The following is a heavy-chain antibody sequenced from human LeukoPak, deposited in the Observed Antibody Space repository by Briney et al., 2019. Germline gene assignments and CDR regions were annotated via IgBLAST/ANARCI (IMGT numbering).Heavy chain of an antibody. CDR2: INHSGST. J-gene: IGHJ5*02. CDR3: ARGRGTIFGVVNPTNWFDP. D-gene: IGHD3-3*01. CDR1: GGSFSGYY. V-gene: IGHV4-34*01. Sequence: PSETLSLTCAVYGGSFSGYYWSWIRQPPGKGLEWIGEINHSGSTNYNPSLKRRVTISVDTSKNQFSLKLSSVTAADTAVYYCARGRGTIFGVVNPTNWFDPWGQGTLVTVSS.